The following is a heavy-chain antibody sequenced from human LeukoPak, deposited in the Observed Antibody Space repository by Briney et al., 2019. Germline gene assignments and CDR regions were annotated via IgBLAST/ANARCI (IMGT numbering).Heavy chain of an antibody. D-gene: IGHD6-19*01. CDR1: GYSISSGYY. V-gene: IGHV4-38-2*02. J-gene: IGHJ5*02. CDR2: IYHSGST. CDR3: ARGRWLEPPNWSDP. Sequence: SETLSLTCTVSGYSISSGYYWGWIRQPPGKGLEWIGSIYHSGSTYYNPSLKSRVTISVDTSKNQFSLKLSSVTAADTAVYYCARGRWLEPPNWSDPGGRGTLFTVSS.